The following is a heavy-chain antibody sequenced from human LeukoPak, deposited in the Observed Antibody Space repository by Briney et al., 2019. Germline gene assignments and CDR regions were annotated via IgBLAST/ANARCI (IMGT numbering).Heavy chain of an antibody. J-gene: IGHJ5*02. CDR2: ISAYNGNT. D-gene: IGHD2-2*01. CDR1: GYTFTSYG. V-gene: IGHV1-18*01. CDR3: ARGPSPPDIVVVPAAKNWFDP. Sequence: ASVKVSCKASGYTFTSYGISWVRQAPGQGLEWMGWISAYNGNTNYAQKLQGRVTMTTDTSTSTAYMKLRSLRSDDTAVYYCARGPSPPDIVVVPAAKNWFDPWGQGTLVTVSS.